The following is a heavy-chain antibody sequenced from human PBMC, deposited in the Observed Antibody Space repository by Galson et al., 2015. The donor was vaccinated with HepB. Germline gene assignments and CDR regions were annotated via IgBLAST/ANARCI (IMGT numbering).Heavy chain of an antibody. CDR1: GFTFSNYA. CDR3: AKGDSGYDPYDY. V-gene: IGHV3-23*01. Sequence: SLRLSCAASGFTFSNYAMNWGRQAPGKGLEWVSAISGNGGSTYYADSVKGRFTISRDNSKNTLYLQMNSLRAEDTAPYYCAKGDSGYDPYDYWGQGTLVTVSS. CDR2: ISGNGGST. D-gene: IGHD5-12*01. J-gene: IGHJ4*02.